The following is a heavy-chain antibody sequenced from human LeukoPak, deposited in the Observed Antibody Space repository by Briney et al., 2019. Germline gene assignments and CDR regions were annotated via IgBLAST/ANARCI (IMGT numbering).Heavy chain of an antibody. D-gene: IGHD6-13*01. Sequence: GGSLRLSCAASGFPFNSYAMTWVRQAPGKGPEWVSGISGSGDKIYSAGSVKGRFTISRDNSKNMLFLQMNGLRAEDTAVYYCAKDRTYDSSARFAPWGQGTLVTVSS. CDR3: AKDRTYDSSARFAP. J-gene: IGHJ5*02. CDR1: GFPFNSYA. V-gene: IGHV3-23*01. CDR2: ISGSGDKI.